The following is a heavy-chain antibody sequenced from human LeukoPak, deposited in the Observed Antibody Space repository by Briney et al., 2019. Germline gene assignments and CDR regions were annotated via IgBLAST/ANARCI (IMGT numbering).Heavy chain of an antibody. Sequence: PPETLSLTCTVSGDSVSNLFWSWIRQPPGKGLEWIGYIHYTGGTDYNPSLKSRVTISLDTSKNQFSLRPSSVTAADTAFYYCAREGPLGKYYDYWGQGNLVTVSS. V-gene: IGHV4-59*02. CDR2: IHYTGGT. J-gene: IGHJ4*02. D-gene: IGHD3-16*01. CDR3: AREGPLGKYYDY. CDR1: GDSVSNLF.